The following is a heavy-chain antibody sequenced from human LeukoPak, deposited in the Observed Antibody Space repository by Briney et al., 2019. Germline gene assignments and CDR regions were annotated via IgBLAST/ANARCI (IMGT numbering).Heavy chain of an antibody. CDR2: INSDGIST. D-gene: IGHD2-15*01. V-gene: IGHV3-74*01. CDR3: ARRYCSGGSCYLDY. CDR1: GFTFSSYW. Sequence: GGSLRLSCAASGFTFSSYWMHWVRQAPGKGLVWVSRINSDGISTSYADSVKGRFTISRGNAKNTLYLQMNSLRAEDTAVYYCARRYCSGGSCYLDYWGQGTLVTVSS. J-gene: IGHJ4*02.